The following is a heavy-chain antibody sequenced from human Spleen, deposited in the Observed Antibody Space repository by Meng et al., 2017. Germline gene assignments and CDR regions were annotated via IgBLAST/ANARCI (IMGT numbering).Heavy chain of an antibody. Sequence: QGQLVQPGAEVKKPGASVKVSCKPSGYTFTSYYMHWVRQAPGQGLEWMGIINPSGGSTSYAQKFQGRVTMTRDTSTSTVYMELSSLRSEDTAVYYCARGDSSGWYLGYFDYWGQGTLVTVSS. CDR1: GYTFTSYY. J-gene: IGHJ4*02. CDR3: ARGDSSGWYLGYFDY. V-gene: IGHV1-46*01. CDR2: INPSGGST. D-gene: IGHD6-19*01.